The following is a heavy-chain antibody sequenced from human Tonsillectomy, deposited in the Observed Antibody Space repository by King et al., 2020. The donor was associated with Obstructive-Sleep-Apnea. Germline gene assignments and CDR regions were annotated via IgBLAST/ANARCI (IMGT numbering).Heavy chain of an antibody. V-gene: IGHV3-43D*03. CDR3: AKDSSVWSHTTFDY. D-gene: IGHD6-19*01. Sequence: QLVQSGGVVVQPGGSLRLCCVASGFTFDDYAMHWVRQAPGKGLEWVSLISWDGVSTYYVDSVKGRFTISRDNSKNSLYLQMNSLRAEDTALYYCAKDSSVWSHTTFDYWGQGTLVTVSS. J-gene: IGHJ4*02. CDR2: ISWDGVST. CDR1: GFTFDDYA.